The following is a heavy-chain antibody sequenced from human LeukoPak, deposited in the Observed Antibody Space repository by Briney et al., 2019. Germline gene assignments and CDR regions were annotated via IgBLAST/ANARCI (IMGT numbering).Heavy chain of an antibody. Sequence: PGGSLRLSCAASGFTFSSYEMNWVRQAPGKGLEWVSYISSSGSTIYYADSVKGRFTISRDNAKNSLYLQMNSLRAEDTAVYYCARDTAQGYSYGYGYFDYWGQGTLVTVSS. CDR1: GFTFSSYE. CDR2: ISSSGSTI. CDR3: ARDTAQGYSYGYGYFDY. J-gene: IGHJ4*02. V-gene: IGHV3-48*03. D-gene: IGHD5-18*01.